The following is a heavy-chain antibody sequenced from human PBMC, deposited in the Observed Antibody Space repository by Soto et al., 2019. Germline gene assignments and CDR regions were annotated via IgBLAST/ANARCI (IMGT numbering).Heavy chain of an antibody. J-gene: IGHJ5*02. Sequence: SETLSLTCTISGGAIGSHYWTWIRQPAGKGLEWIGRIYGSGSTKYNPSLQSRVTMSLDTSKNQFSLRLESVAAADTAVYYCARGQRFSDWFDPWGQGTLVTVSS. CDR2: IYGSGST. V-gene: IGHV4-4*07. CDR1: GGAIGSHY. D-gene: IGHD3-3*01. CDR3: ARGQRFSDWFDP.